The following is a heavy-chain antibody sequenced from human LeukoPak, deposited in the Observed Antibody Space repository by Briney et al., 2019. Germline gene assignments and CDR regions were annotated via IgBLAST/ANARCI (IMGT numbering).Heavy chain of an antibody. CDR2: ISSTTKYI. CDR3: ARVGTAPITLLPLFDY. Sequence: PGGSLRLSCVASGFVFSDYTMTWVRQAPGRGLEWVSSISSTTKYITYADSMRGRFTISRDNAMNSVYLQMSSLRAEDTAVYDCARVGTAPITLLPLFDYWGQGALVTVSS. J-gene: IGHJ4*02. CDR1: GFVFSDYT. V-gene: IGHV3-21*01. D-gene: IGHD3-10*01.